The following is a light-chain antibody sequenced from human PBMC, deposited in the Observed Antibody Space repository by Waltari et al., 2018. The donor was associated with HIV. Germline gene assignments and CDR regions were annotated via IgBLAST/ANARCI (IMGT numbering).Light chain of an antibody. CDR2: DVS. CDR1: SSDVGRYNY. Sequence: QSALTQPDSVSGSPGQSITISCTGASSDVGRYNYVSWYQQHPGKAPKLMIRDVSNRPSGVSNRVSGSKSGNTASLTSSGLQAEDEADYYCSSYTGSSTLGVFGGGTRVTVL. V-gene: IGLV2-14*03. J-gene: IGLJ1*01. CDR3: SSYTGSSTLGV.